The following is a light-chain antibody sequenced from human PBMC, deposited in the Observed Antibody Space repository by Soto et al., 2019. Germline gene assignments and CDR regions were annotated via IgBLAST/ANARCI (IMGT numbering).Light chain of an antibody. CDR3: CSYAGRYTWV. CDR1: SSDLGAYTY. Sequence: QSALTQPRSVSGSPGQSVTISCTGTSSDLGAYTYVSWYQQHPGKAPKLMIYEVSNRPSGVPDRFSGSKSGNTASLTISGLQAEDEADYYCCSYAGRYTWVFGVGTKLTVL. CDR2: EVS. J-gene: IGLJ3*02. V-gene: IGLV2-11*01.